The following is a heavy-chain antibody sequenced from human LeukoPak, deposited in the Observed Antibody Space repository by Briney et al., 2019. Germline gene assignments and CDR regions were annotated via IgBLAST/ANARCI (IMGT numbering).Heavy chain of an antibody. CDR3: ARDTPASGSWSFDY. J-gene: IGHJ4*02. Sequence: QPGGSLRLSCAASGFTFSSYSMNWVRQAPGKGLEWVAVISYDGSNKYYADSVKGRFTISRDNSKNTLYLQMNSLRAEDTAVYYCARDTPASGSWSFDYWGQGTLVTVSS. D-gene: IGHD6-13*01. V-gene: IGHV3-30*03. CDR2: ISYDGSNK. CDR1: GFTFSSYS.